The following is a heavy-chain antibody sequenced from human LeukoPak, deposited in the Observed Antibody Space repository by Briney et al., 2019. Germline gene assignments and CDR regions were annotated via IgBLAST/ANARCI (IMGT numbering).Heavy chain of an antibody. J-gene: IGHJ4*02. D-gene: IGHD2-2*01. CDR3: AKLMTGSSTLSILDC. CDR2: TSGSGGTT. V-gene: IGHV3-23*01. Sequence: PGGSLRLSCAASGFTFSSYAMSWVRQAPGKGLEWVSVTSGSGGTTYYADSVKGRLTISRDNSKNTLYLQMNSLRAEDTAVYYCAKLMTGSSTLSILDCWGQGTLVTVSS. CDR1: GFTFSSYA.